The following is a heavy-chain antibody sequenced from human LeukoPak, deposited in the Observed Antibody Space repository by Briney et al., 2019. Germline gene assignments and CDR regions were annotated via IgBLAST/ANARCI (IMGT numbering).Heavy chain of an antibody. CDR2: ISSSSTI. CDR3: SGNVLGYFYGSGSPFQH. J-gene: IGHJ1*01. Sequence: PGGSLRLSCATSGFTFSSYSMNWVRQAPGKGLEWVSYISSSSTIYYADSVKGRFTVSRDYSKNPLYLQMNSLRAEDTAVYYCSGNVLGYFYGSGSPFQHWGQGTLVTVSS. D-gene: IGHD3-10*01. V-gene: IGHV3-48*01. CDR1: GFTFSSYS.